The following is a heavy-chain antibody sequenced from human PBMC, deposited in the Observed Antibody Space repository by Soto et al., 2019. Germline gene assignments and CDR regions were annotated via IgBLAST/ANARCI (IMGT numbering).Heavy chain of an antibody. CDR1: CYTFTSYG. J-gene: IGHJ6*03. D-gene: IGHD2-2*01. V-gene: IGHV1-18*01. CDR3: ARNQELNIVVVPAAIARLDYYYYMDV. CDR2: ISAYNGNT. Sequence: GASVKVSCKASCYTFTSYGISWVRQAPGQGLEWMGWISAYNGNTNYAQKLQGRVTMTTDTSTSTAYMELRSLRSDDTAVYYCARNQELNIVVVPAAIARLDYYYYMDVWGKGTTVTVSS.